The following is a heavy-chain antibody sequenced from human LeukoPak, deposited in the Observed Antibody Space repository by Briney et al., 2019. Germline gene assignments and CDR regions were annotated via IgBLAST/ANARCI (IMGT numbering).Heavy chain of an antibody. CDR2: IRSDGSNK. CDR3: ARILDSAWGELGY. D-gene: IGHD6-19*01. Sequence: GGSLRLSCAGSGFTFSSYGMHWVRQAPGKGLEWMAFIRSDGSNKYYADSVKGRFTISRDNSKNTLYLQMNSLRADDTAVYYCARILDSAWGELGYWGQGTLVTDSS. V-gene: IGHV3-30*02. J-gene: IGHJ4*02. CDR1: GFTFSSYG.